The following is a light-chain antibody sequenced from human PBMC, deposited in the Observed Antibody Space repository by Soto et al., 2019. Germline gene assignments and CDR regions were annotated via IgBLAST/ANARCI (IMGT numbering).Light chain of an antibody. CDR1: QSVSSY. CDR2: GAS. CDR3: QQYGSSPRT. J-gene: IGKJ1*01. Sequence: EIVLTQSPGTLSLSPGERATLSCRASQSVSSYLAWYQQKPGQAPSLLIYGASSRATGIPDRFSGSGSGTDFTLTISRLEPEDFAVYYCQQYGSSPRTFGQGTKVEIK. V-gene: IGKV3-20*01.